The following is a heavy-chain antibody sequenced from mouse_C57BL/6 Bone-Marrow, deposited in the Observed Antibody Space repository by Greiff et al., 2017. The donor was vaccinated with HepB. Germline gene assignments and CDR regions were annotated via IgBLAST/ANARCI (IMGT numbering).Heavy chain of an antibody. V-gene: IGHV1-59*01. CDR1: GYTFTSYW. Sequence: QVQLQQPGAELVRPGTSVKLSCKASGYTFTSYWIHWVKQRPGHGLEWIGVIDPSDSYTNYNQKFKGKATLTVETSSSTAYMQLSSLTSEDSAVYYCARNSNYGSWGQGTTLTVSS. CDR2: IDPSDSYT. J-gene: IGHJ2*01. CDR3: ARNSNYGS. D-gene: IGHD2-5*01.